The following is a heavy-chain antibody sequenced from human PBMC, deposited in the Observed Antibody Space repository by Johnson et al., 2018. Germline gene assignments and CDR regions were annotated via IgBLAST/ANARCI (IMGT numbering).Heavy chain of an antibody. Sequence: QVQLVQSGGGVVQXGRSLRLSCAASGFTFSSYAMHWVRQAPGKGLEWVAVISYDGSNKYYADSVKGRFTISRDNSKNTLYLQMNSLRAEDTAVYYCASDYRRITMVRGAEYFQHWGQGTLVTVSS. D-gene: IGHD3-10*01. V-gene: IGHV3-30-3*01. CDR1: GFTFSSYA. CDR3: ASDYRRITMVRGAEYFQH. J-gene: IGHJ1*01. CDR2: ISYDGSNK.